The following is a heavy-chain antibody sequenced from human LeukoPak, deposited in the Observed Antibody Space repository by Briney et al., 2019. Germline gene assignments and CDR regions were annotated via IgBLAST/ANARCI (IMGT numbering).Heavy chain of an antibody. CDR2: IYYNGST. CDR1: YGSITNYF. CDR3: ARDFPSGSSGYQKTPTYNAFDI. Sequence: SETLSLTCTVSYGSITNYFWSWIRQPPGKGLEWIGFIYYNGSTQYNPSLKSRVTISVDTSKSQFSLKLRSVTAADTAVYYCARDFPSGSSGYQKTPTYNAFDIWGQGTMVTVSS. V-gene: IGHV4-59*01. D-gene: IGHD3-22*01. J-gene: IGHJ3*02.